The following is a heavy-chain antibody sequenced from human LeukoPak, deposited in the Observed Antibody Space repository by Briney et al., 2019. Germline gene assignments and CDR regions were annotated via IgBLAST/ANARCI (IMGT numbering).Heavy chain of an antibody. J-gene: IGHJ4*02. CDR3: VRTPPNWGFDY. D-gene: IGHD7-27*01. CDR2: MSPNSGDT. CDR1: GHTFTTHD. V-gene: IGHV1-8*01. Sequence: ASVKVSCKASGHTFTTHDINWVRQATGQGLEWLGWMSPNSGDTGYAQKFQGRVTMTSDSSISTAYMELSSLRSEDTAIYYCVRTPPNWGFDYWGQGTLVTVSS.